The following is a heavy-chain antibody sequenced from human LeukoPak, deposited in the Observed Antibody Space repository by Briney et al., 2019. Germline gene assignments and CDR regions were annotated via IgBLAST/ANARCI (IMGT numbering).Heavy chain of an antibody. CDR1: SGSISSYY. CDR2: IYYTGSA. Sequence: TSETLSLTCTVSSGSISSYYWSWIRQPPGKGLEWIGYIYYTGSANYNPSLKSRVTISVDTSKNQFSLKLSSVTAADTAVYYCARSITSSWYGDFQHWGQGTLVTVSS. J-gene: IGHJ1*01. V-gene: IGHV4-59*01. D-gene: IGHD6-13*01. CDR3: ARSITSSWYGDFQH.